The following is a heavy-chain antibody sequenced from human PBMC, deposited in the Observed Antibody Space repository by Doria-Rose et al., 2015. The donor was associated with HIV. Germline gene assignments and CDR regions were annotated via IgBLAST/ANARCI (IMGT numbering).Heavy chain of an antibody. CDR1: GVSLSSPGMG. CDR2: IFSDDES. CDR3: ARIKSSRWYHKYYFDF. Sequence: SGPVLVRPTETLTLTCTVSGVSLSSPGMGVSWIRQPPGKALEWLANIFSDDESSYKTSLKSRLTISRRTSKRQVVLTMIDMDPVDTATYYCARIKSSRWYHKYYFDFWGQGTLIIVSA. V-gene: IGHV2-26*01. D-gene: IGHD6-13*01. J-gene: IGHJ4*02.